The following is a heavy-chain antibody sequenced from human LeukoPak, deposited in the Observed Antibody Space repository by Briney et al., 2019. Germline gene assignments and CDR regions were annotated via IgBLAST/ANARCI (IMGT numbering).Heavy chain of an antibody. CDR1: GFTFSSYS. D-gene: IGHD2-2*01. Sequence: GGSLRLSCAASGFTFSSYSMNWVRQAPGKGLEWVSSISSSSSYIYYADSVKGRFTISRDNAKNSLYLQMNSLRAEDTAVYYCARASSGVVVPAALITTKNWFDPWGQGTLVTVSS. V-gene: IGHV3-21*04. CDR2: ISSSSSYI. J-gene: IGHJ5*02. CDR3: ARASSGVVVPAALITTKNWFDP.